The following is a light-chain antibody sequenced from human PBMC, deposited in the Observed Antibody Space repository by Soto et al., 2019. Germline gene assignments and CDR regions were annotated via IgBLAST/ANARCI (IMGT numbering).Light chain of an antibody. CDR3: ASWDDSLNGPV. J-gene: IGLJ3*02. Sequence: QSVLTQPPSASGTPGQRVTISCSGSSSDNGSNVVNWYQTLPGTAPKLLIYSNNKRPSGVPDRISGSKSGTSASLAISGLQSDDEGDYYCASWDDSLNGPVFGGGTKVTVL. CDR2: SNN. CDR1: SSDNGSNV. V-gene: IGLV1-44*01.